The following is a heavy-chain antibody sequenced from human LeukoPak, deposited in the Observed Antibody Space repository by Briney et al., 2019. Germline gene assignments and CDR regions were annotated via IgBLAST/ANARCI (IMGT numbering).Heavy chain of an antibody. V-gene: IGHV3-7*01. D-gene: IGHD5-12*01. Sequence: GGSLRLSCVASGFTFGNFWMSWVRQAPGKGPEWVANIKEDGSEKYYVDSVRGRFTISRDNAKNSLYLQMNSLRAEDTGVYFCRPGHYDSYAWDQGTMVTVSS. J-gene: IGHJ5*02. CDR1: GFTFGNFW. CDR3: RPGHYDSYA. CDR2: IKEDGSEK.